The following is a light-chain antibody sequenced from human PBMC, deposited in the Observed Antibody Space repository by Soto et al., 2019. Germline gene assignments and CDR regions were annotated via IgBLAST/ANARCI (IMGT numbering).Light chain of an antibody. Sequence: DIQMTQSPSTLSASVGDRVTITCRASQSISGWLAWYQQKPGKAPKLLIYKASTLERGVPSRFSGSGSGTEFTLTVSSLQPDDFVTYYCQQYKSYLYTFGQGTKLEIK. J-gene: IGKJ2*01. V-gene: IGKV1-5*03. CDR1: QSISGW. CDR2: KAS. CDR3: QQYKSYLYT.